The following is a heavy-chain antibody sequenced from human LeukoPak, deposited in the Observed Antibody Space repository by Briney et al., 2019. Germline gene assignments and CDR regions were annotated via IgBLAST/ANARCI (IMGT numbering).Heavy chain of an antibody. Sequence: GGSVSLLCAASGFTFSSYAMQWARHAPGGGRECVTVISYDGSNKYYADSVKGRCTISRDNSKNTLYLQMNSLRAEDADVYYCARDFPIGSGWYWMSDYWGQGTLVTVSS. CDR1: GFTFSSYA. V-gene: IGHV3-30*04. J-gene: IGHJ4*02. CDR3: ARDFPIGSGWYWMSDY. D-gene: IGHD6-19*01. CDR2: ISYDGSNK.